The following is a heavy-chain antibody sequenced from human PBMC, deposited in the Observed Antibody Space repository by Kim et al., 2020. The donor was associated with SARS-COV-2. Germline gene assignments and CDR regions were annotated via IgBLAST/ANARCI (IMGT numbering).Heavy chain of an antibody. D-gene: IGHD1-26*01. J-gene: IGHJ4*02. CDR2: IRPKVSRDTT. V-gene: IGHV3-72*01. CDR1: GFTFSDHS. CDR3: TRINTQYYTAESY. Sequence: GGSLRLSCAASGFTFSDHSMDWVRQAPGKGLEWVGRIRPKVSRDTTQYAASVKGRFTISRDDSKNSLYLQMNSLKSEDTAVYYCTRINTQYYTAESYWGQGTLVTVSP.